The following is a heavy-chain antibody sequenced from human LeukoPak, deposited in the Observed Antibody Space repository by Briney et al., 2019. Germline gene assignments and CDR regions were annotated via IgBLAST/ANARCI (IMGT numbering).Heavy chain of an antibody. J-gene: IGHJ5*02. CDR3: AREYSSSLGDWFDP. V-gene: IGHV4-59*01. CDR1: GGSISSYY. Sequence: SETLSLTCTVSGGSISSYYWSWIRQPPGKGLEWIGYIYYSGSTNYNPSLKSRVTISVDTSKNQFSLKLSSVTAADTAVYYCAREYSSSLGDWFDPWGQGTLVTASS. D-gene: IGHD6-6*01. CDR2: IYYSGST.